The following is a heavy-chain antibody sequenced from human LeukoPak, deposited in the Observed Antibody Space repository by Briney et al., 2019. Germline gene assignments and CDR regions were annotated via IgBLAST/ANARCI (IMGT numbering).Heavy chain of an antibody. Sequence: SETLSLTCTVSGGSISSYYWSWIRQPPGKGLGWIGYVYYSGSTNYNPSLKGRVTISVDTSKNQFSLKLTSVTAADTAVYYCARQGDYRYPFDSWGQGTLVTVSS. D-gene: IGHD3-16*02. J-gene: IGHJ4*02. CDR1: GGSISSYY. CDR3: ARQGDYRYPFDS. V-gene: IGHV4-59*08. CDR2: VYYSGST.